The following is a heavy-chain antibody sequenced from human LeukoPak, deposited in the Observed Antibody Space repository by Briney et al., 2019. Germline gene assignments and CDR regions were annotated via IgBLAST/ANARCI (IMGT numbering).Heavy chain of an antibody. J-gene: IGHJ3*02. CDR2: IYSGGST. V-gene: IGHV3-66*01. Sequence: GGSLRHSCAASGFTVSSNYTSWVRQAPGKGLEWVSVIYSGGSTYYADSVKGRFTISRDNSKNTLYLQMNSLRAEDTAVYYCARDIDCSSTSCYAGDAFDIWGQGTMVTVSS. D-gene: IGHD2-2*01. CDR1: GFTVSSNY. CDR3: ARDIDCSSTSCYAGDAFDI.